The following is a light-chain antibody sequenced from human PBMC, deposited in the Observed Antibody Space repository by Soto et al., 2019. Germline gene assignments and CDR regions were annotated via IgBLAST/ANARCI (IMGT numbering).Light chain of an antibody. Sequence: QPVLTQSPSDSASLGASVTLTCTLSSGHSNYAIAWHQQQPEKGPRYLMKVNSDGSHTKGDGIPDRFSGSSSGAERYLTISSLQSEDEADYYCQTWGTGIRVVFGGGTKLTVL. CDR3: QTWGTGIRVV. V-gene: IGLV4-69*02. CDR1: SGHSNYA. J-gene: IGLJ2*01. CDR2: VNSDGSH.